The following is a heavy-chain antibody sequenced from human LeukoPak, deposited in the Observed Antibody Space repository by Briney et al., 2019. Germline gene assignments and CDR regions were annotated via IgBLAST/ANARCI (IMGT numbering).Heavy chain of an antibody. Sequence: SETLSLTCTVSGGSISNSSYYWGWIRQPPGEGLEWIGSIYYSGSTYYDPSLKSRVTISVDTSKNQFSLKLSSVTAADTAVYYCARSIAARPYNYWGQGTLVTVSS. CDR2: IYYSGST. J-gene: IGHJ4*02. CDR3: ARSIAARPYNY. V-gene: IGHV4-39*01. CDR1: GGSISNSSYY. D-gene: IGHD6-6*01.